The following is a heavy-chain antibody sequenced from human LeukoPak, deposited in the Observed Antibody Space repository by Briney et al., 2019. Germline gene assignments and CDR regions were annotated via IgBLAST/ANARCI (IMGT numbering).Heavy chain of an antibody. D-gene: IGHD3-9*01. CDR2: IIPILGIA. J-gene: IGHJ4*02. Sequence: SVKVSCKASGGTFSSYAISWVRQAPGQGLEWMGRIIPILGIANYAQKFQGRVTITAGKSTSTAYMELSSLRSEDTAVYYCACDILTGYYLVDYWGQGTLVTVSS. CDR1: GGTFSSYA. CDR3: ACDILTGYYLVDY. V-gene: IGHV1-69*04.